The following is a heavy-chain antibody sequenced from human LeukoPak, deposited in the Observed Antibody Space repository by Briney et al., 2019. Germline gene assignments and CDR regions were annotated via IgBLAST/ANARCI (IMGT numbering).Heavy chain of an antibody. J-gene: IGHJ4*02. CDR1: GFTFGDYI. CDR2: TYSSGST. Sequence: PGRSLRLSCITSGFTFGDYIMSWVRQAPGKGLEWVSVTYSSGSTHYADSVKGRFTISRDSSKNTLYLQMNSLRAEDTAVYYCATESYGGAWGQGTLVTVSS. V-gene: IGHV3-53*01. D-gene: IGHD1-26*01. CDR3: ATESYGGA.